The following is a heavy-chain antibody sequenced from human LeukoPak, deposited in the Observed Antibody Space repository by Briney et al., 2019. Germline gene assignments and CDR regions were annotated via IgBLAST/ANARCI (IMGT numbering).Heavy chain of an antibody. J-gene: IGHJ6*03. CDR1: GYSFTSYW. D-gene: IGHD4/OR15-4a*01. CDR3: ARGFYGGYYYYYYMDV. Sequence: GESLKISCKGSGYSFTSYWIGWVRQMPGKGLEWMGIIYPGDSDTRYSPSFQGQVTISADRSISTAYLQWSSLKASDTAMYYCARGFYGGYYYYYYMDVWGKGTAVTVSS. V-gene: IGHV5-51*01. CDR2: IYPGDSDT.